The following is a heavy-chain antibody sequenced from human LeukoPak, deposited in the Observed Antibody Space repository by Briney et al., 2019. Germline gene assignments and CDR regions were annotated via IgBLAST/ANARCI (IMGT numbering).Heavy chain of an antibody. CDR2: ISGIGIST. CDR1: GFTFNNYA. Sequence: GGSLRLSCAASGFTFNNYAMSWVRQAPGKGLEWVSAISGIGISTYYTDSVKGRFTISRDNSRNTLYLQMSSLRAGDTAVYYCAKDDLGGYYYDSSTYYCDSWGQGTLVTVSS. D-gene: IGHD3-22*01. V-gene: IGHV3-23*01. CDR3: AKDDLGGYYYDSSTYYCDS. J-gene: IGHJ4*02.